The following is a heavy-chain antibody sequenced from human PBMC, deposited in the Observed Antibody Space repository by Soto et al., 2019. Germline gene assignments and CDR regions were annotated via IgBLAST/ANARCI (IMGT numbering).Heavy chain of an antibody. CDR2: IKQDGSEK. CDR1: GFTFSSYW. CDR3: ARGPLDSTATF. Sequence: GGSLRLSCAASGFTFSSYWMSWVRQAPGKGLEWVANIKQDGSEKYYVDSVKGRFTISRDNAKNSLYLEMKSLRVEDTAIYYCARGPLDSTATFWGQGTRVTVSS. J-gene: IGHJ4*02. D-gene: IGHD3-22*01. V-gene: IGHV3-7*01.